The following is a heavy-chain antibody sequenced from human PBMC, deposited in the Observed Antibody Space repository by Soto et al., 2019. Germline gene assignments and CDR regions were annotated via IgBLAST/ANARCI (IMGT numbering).Heavy chain of an antibody. D-gene: IGHD2-21*01. Sequence: ASVKVSCKASGYTFTSYGISWARQAPGQGLEWMGWISAYNGNTNYAQKLQGRVTMTTETSTSTAYMELRSLKSDDTAVYYCARDMGTHSIHSSQDAFDIWGQGTMVTVSS. CDR2: ISAYNGNT. V-gene: IGHV1-18*01. J-gene: IGHJ3*02. CDR3: ARDMGTHSIHSSQDAFDI. CDR1: GYTFTSYG.